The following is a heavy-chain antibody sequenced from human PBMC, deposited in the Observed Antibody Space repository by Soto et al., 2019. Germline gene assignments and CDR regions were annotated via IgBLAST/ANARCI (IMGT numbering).Heavy chain of an antibody. CDR2: IKSKTDGGTP. D-gene: IGHD2-8*01. V-gene: IGHV3-15*01. J-gene: IGHJ4*02. Sequence: EVQLVESGGGLVKPGGSLRLSCAVSGITFTKAWMSWVCQAPGKGLEWVGSIKSKTDGGTPDYAAPVKGRFTISRDDSKNTLFLQMNSLKTEDTAVYYCSTEAYSSNDIWYRASLWGQGTLVTVSS. CDR3: STEAYSSNDIWYRASL. CDR1: GITFTKAW.